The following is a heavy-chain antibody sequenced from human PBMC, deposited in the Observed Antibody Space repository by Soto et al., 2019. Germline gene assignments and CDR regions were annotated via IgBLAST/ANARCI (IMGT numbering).Heavy chain of an antibody. CDR1: GFTVSRHG. CDR2: IWYDGSNR. Sequence: QVQMVESGGGVVQPGGSLRLSCAASGFTVSRHGMHWVRQAPGKGLEWVAVIWYDGSNRYYADSVKGRFTISKDNSKHTLYLEMNTLRPEDTAIYYCAAATTWNFHFPYWGQGTQVTVSS. CDR3: AAATTWNFHFPY. D-gene: IGHD1-7*01. V-gene: IGHV3-33*01. J-gene: IGHJ4*02.